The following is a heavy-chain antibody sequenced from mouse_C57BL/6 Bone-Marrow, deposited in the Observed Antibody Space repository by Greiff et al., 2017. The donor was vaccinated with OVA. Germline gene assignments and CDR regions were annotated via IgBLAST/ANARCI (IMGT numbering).Heavy chain of an antibody. D-gene: IGHD2-1*01. Sequence: EVKLVESGGGLVQPGGSLSLSCAASGFTFTDYYMSWVRQPPGKALEWLGFIRNKANGYTTEYSASVKGRFTISRDNSQSILYLQMNALRAEDSATYYCARSDYGNSWFAYWGQGTLVTVSA. CDR3: ARSDYGNSWFAY. V-gene: IGHV7-3*01. CDR1: GFTFTDYY. CDR2: IRNKANGYTT. J-gene: IGHJ3*01.